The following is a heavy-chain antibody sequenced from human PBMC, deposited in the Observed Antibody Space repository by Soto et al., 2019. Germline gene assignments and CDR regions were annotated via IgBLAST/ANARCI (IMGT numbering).Heavy chain of an antibody. J-gene: IGHJ4*02. V-gene: IGHV3-30*09. CDR1: GFNFRTFT. Sequence: PGGSLRVSCASSGFNFRTFTMHWVRQAPGNGLEWVAGISYDGINAYYADSVKGRFAISRDNSKNTVSLQINSLRPADTAAYYCAKDGVNYASLSPVDYWGQGTLVTVSS. D-gene: IGHD2-2*01. CDR3: AKDGVNYASLSPVDY. CDR2: ISYDGINA.